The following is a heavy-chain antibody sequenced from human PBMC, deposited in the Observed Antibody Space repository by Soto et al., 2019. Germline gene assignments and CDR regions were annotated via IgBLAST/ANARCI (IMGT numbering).Heavy chain of an antibody. Sequence: GSVKVCCKASGYTFTSYYMHLVRQAPGQGLEWMGIINPSGGSTSYAQKFQGRVTMTRDTSTSTVYMELSSLRSEDTAVYYCARGIVVVVAATHDYYYGMDVWGQGTTVTVSS. CDR2: INPSGGST. J-gene: IGHJ6*01. D-gene: IGHD2-15*01. CDR1: GYTFTSYY. V-gene: IGHV1-46*01. CDR3: ARGIVVVVAATHDYYYGMDV.